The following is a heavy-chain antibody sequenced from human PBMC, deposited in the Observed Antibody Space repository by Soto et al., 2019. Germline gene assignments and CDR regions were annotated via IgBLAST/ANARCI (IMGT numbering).Heavy chain of an antibody. J-gene: IGHJ4*02. Sequence: QVQLQQWGAGLLKPSETLCLTCAVYGGSFSGYYWSWIRQPPGKGLEWIGEINHSGSTNYNPSLKSRVTISVDTSKNQFSLKLSSVTAADTAVYYCARGRDIVVVPAANPTYYFDYWGQGTLVTVSS. CDR2: INHSGST. CDR3: ARGRDIVVVPAANPTYYFDY. V-gene: IGHV4-34*01. CDR1: GGSFSGYY. D-gene: IGHD2-2*01.